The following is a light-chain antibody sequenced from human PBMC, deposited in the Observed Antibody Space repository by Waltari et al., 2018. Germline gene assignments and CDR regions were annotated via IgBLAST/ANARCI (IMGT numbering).Light chain of an antibody. CDR1: SGHSSSG. Sequence: QLVLTQSPSASASLGASVKLTCTLRSGHSSSGIARHQQQPEKGPRYLMKVNSDGSHTKGDGIPDRFSGSSSGAERYLSISSLQSEDEADYYCQTWGTGIRVFGGGTKLTVL. CDR2: VNSDGSH. J-gene: IGLJ3*02. V-gene: IGLV4-69*01. CDR3: QTWGTGIRV.